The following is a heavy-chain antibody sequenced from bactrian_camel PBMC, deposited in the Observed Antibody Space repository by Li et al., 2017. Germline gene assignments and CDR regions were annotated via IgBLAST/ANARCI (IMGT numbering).Heavy chain of an antibody. J-gene: IGHJ4*01. CDR2: MVTESGDPYYGGGDT. V-gene: IGHV3S40*01. D-gene: IGHD5*01. CDR3: ALRGDRYCGGNVMALRPTNYEY. Sequence: VQLVESGGGSVQAGGSLRLSCLYNHRGNCMGWFRQAPGKGREGVAAMVTESGDPYYGGGDTYYTDAVKDRFTISQDYAKNAVYLRMNSLKPEDTAMYYCALRGDRYCGGNVMALRPTNYEYWGQGTQVTV. CDR1: YNHRGNC.